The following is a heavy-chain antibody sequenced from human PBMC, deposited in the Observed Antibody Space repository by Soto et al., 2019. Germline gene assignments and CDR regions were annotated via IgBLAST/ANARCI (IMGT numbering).Heavy chain of an antibody. CDR1: GGSISSGGYY. V-gene: IGHV4-31*03. D-gene: IGHD6-13*01. CDR3: ARDNSRKQPWPYGMDV. Sequence: QVQLQESGPGLVKPSQTLSLTCTVSGGSISSGGYYWSWIRQHPGKGLEWIGYIYYSGSTYYNPSLKSRVTISVDTSKNQFSLKLSSVTAADTAVYYCARDNSRKQPWPYGMDVWGQGTTVTVSS. J-gene: IGHJ6*02. CDR2: IYYSGST.